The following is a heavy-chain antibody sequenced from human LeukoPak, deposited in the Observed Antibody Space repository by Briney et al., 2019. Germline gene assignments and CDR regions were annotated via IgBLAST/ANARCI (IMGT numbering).Heavy chain of an antibody. CDR1: GFAFSSYT. CDR2: IWYGGSNK. CDR3: AKEARAAAAGTKFSPFDY. Sequence: GGSLRLSCAASGFAFSSYTMTWVRQAPGKGLEWVAVIWYGGSNKYYADSVKGRFTISRDNSKNTLYLQMNSLRAEDTAVYYCAKEARAAAAGTKFSPFDYWGQGTLVTVSS. J-gene: IGHJ4*02. D-gene: IGHD6-13*01. V-gene: IGHV3-30*02.